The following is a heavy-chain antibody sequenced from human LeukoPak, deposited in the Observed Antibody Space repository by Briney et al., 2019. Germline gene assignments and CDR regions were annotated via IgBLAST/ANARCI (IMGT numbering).Heavy chain of an antibody. D-gene: IGHD6-13*01. Sequence: PGRSLRLFRAASGFIYSSYAMQGAPQAPGKGLVDVADISYDGSNKYYADSVKGRFTISRDNSKNTLYLQLNSVRAEDTAVYYCARDWQQLVLFFTSWGMDVWGQGTTVTVSS. CDR1: GFIYSSYA. J-gene: IGHJ6*02. V-gene: IGHV3-30*01. CDR2: ISYDGSNK. CDR3: ARDWQQLVLFFTSWGMDV.